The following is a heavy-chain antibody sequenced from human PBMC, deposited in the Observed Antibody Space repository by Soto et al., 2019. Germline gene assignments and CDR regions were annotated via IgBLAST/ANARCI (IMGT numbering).Heavy chain of an antibody. D-gene: IGHD4-17*01. CDR1: RVTFSNYW. Sequence: GGSLRLSCAATRVTFSNYWMHWVRQAPGKGLVWVSRINIDGSGTTYADSVKGRFTISRDNAKNTVFLEMKNLRAEDTAVYYCARDSYAPHVWGQGTTVTVSS. V-gene: IGHV3-74*03. J-gene: IGHJ6*02. CDR3: ARDSYAPHV. CDR2: INIDGSGT.